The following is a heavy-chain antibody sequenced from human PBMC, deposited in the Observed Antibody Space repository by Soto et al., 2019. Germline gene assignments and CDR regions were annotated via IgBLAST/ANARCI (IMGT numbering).Heavy chain of an antibody. CDR2: IRAYNGNT. CDR1: GYTFTSYG. V-gene: IGHV1-18*01. CDR3: ARDLTPEDY. Sequence: QVQLVQSGAEVKKPGASVKVSCKASGYTFTSYGISWVRQAPGQGLEWMGWIRAYNGNTNYAQKLQGRITMTKNTSTSTTYMALKSLRSDDTAVYYCARDLTPEDYWSQGTLVTISS. J-gene: IGHJ4*02.